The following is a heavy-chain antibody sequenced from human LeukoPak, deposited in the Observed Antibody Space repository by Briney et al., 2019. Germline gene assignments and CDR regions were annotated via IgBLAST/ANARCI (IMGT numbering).Heavy chain of an antibody. V-gene: IGHV4-34*01. Sequence: SETLSLTCAVYGGSFSGYYWSWIRQPPGKGLEWIGEINHSGSTNYNPSLKSRVTISVDTSKNQFSLKLSSVTAADTAVYYCARRKVRGIYYFDYWGQGTLVTVSS. CDR3: ARRKVRGIYYFDY. J-gene: IGHJ4*02. CDR2: INHSGST. D-gene: IGHD3-10*01. CDR1: GGSFSGYY.